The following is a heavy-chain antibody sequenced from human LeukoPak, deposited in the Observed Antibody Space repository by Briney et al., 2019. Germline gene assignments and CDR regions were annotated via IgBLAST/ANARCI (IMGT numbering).Heavy chain of an antibody. J-gene: IGHJ4*02. CDR1: GYTFTGYY. Sequence: ASVNVSCKASGYTFTGYYMHWVRQAPGQGLEWMGWINPNSGATNCAQKFQGRVTMTRDTSVSTAYMELSRLGSDDTALYYCARRVLATIPYFDYWGQGTLVTVSS. V-gene: IGHV1-2*02. D-gene: IGHD5-12*01. CDR2: INPNSGAT. CDR3: ARRVLATIPYFDY.